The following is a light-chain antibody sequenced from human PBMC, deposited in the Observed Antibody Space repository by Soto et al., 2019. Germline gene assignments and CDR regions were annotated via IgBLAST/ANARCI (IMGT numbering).Light chain of an antibody. CDR2: SNN. V-gene: IGLV1-44*01. J-gene: IGLJ3*02. CDR1: SSNIGSNT. Sequence: QSVLTQPPSASGTPGQRVTISCSGSSSNIGSNTVKWYQQLPGTAPKLLIYSNNQRPSGVPDRFSGSKSCTSASLAISGLQYEDEADYYCAAWDDSLNGWVFGGGTKLTVL. CDR3: AAWDDSLNGWV.